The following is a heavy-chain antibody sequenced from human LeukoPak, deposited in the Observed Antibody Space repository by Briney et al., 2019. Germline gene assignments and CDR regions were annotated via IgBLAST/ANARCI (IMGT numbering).Heavy chain of an antibody. D-gene: IGHD3-22*01. Sequence: ASVKVSCKASGYTFTSYYMHWVRQAPGQGLEWMGWINPNSGGTNYAQKFQGRVTMTRDTSISTAYMELSRLRSDDTAVYYCARVGHFYYDSSGYYLDAFDIWGQGTMVTVSS. J-gene: IGHJ3*02. CDR1: GYTFTSYY. CDR2: INPNSGGT. CDR3: ARVGHFYYDSSGYYLDAFDI. V-gene: IGHV1-2*02.